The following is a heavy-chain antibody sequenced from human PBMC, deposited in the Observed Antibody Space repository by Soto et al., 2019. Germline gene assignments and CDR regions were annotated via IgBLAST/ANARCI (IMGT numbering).Heavy chain of an antibody. CDR2: IYYSGYT. Sequence: QVQLQESGPGLVKPSQTLSLTCTVSGDSIRSGNYYWGWVRKHPGKGLEWIGCIYYSGYTYYNPSLKSLLTISVDTSKNQFSLKLSSVTAADTAVYYCARDRGSDAMDVWGQGTTVTVSS. J-gene: IGHJ6*02. D-gene: IGHD5-12*01. V-gene: IGHV4-31*01. CDR3: ARDRGSDAMDV. CDR1: GDSIRSGNYY.